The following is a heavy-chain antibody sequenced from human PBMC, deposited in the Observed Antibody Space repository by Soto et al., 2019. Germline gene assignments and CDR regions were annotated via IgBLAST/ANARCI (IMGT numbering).Heavy chain of an antibody. Sequence: PSETLSLTCSFSGDSISGSRHYLGWLRQPPGKGLEWIGSIHYTGNSYSDPSLESRVTMSVDTIKNQFSLRLSSVTAADTAVYYCARHYLMVESLFDSWGQGTLVTVSS. D-gene: IGHD3-10*01. J-gene: IGHJ4*02. CDR2: IHYTGNS. CDR1: GDSISGSRHY. V-gene: IGHV4-39*01. CDR3: ARHYLMVESLFDS.